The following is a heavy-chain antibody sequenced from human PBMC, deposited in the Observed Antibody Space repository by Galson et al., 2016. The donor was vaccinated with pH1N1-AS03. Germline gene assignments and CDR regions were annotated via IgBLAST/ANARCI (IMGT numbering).Heavy chain of an antibody. J-gene: IGHJ6*02. D-gene: IGHD2-2*01. CDR1: GYTFTDFS. V-gene: IGHV1-2*04. CDR3: ASDPRGPCRSATCPIAYYFGIDV. Sequence: SVKVSCKASGYTFTDFSINWMRQAPGQGLEWMGWIHPNDGVTNYAQNFQAWVTMTRDTSTSTAYLALTGPKSDDTAGYYCASDPRGPCRSATCPIAYYFGIDVWGRGTTVIVSS. CDR2: IHPNDGVT.